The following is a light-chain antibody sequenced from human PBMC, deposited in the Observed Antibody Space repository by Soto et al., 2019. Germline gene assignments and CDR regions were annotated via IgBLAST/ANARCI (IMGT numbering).Light chain of an antibody. Sequence: EIVLXQXPXTLSLSPGERATLACRASQSVSNNYLAWYQQKPGQAPRLLIYGASIRATGIPDRFSGSGSGTDFTLTISRLEPEDFAVYYCQHYGSSPPFTFGPGTTVDIK. J-gene: IGKJ3*01. CDR3: QHYGSSPPFT. V-gene: IGKV3-20*01. CDR1: QSVSNNY. CDR2: GAS.